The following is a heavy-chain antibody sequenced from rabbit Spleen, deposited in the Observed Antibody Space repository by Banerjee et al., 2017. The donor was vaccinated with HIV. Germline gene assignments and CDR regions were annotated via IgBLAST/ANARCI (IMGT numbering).Heavy chain of an antibody. V-gene: IGHV1S40*01. CDR3: ARDLVAVIGWNFGL. Sequence: QSLEGSGGDLVKPGASLTLTCTASAFTISNSYYMCWVRQAPGKGLECIACIYADSSASTYYANWAKGRFTISKTSSTTVTLQMPSLTVADTATYFCARDLVAVIGWNFGLWGPGTLVTVS. D-gene: IGHD1-1*01. CDR2: IYADSSAST. CDR1: AFTISNSYY. J-gene: IGHJ4*01.